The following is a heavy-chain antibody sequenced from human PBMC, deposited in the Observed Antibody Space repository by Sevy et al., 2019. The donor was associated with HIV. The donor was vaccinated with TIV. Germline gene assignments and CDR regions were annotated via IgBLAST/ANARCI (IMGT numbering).Heavy chain of an antibody. CDR3: HAASQGS. V-gene: IGHV3-74*01. D-gene: IGHD6-25*01. CDR2: ISDEGVNT. Sequence: GGSLRLSCAASGFTFSDYWMHWVRQAPGKGLVWVPHISDEGVNTNYADSVKGRFTISRDNAKNTLYLQMNNLRVEDTALYYCHAASQGSWGQGTLVTVSS. J-gene: IGHJ5*02. CDR1: GFTFSDYW.